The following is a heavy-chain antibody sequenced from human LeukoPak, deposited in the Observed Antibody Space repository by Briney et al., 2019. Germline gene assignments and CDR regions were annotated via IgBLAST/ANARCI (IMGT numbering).Heavy chain of an antibody. J-gene: IGHJ4*02. D-gene: IGHD2-15*01. Sequence: SETLSLTCTVSGASINSDTYYWSWIRQPPGKGLEWIGYIYYTGSTNYNPSLKSRVTISVDTSRNQFSLKLSSVTAADTAVYYCARREYCSGGSCYDDQYYFDCWGQGTLVTVSS. CDR1: GASINSDTYY. CDR2: IYYTGST. CDR3: ARREYCSGGSCYDDQYYFDC. V-gene: IGHV4-61*01.